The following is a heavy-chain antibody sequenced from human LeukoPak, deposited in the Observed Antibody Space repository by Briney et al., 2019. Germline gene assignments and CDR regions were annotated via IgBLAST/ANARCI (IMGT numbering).Heavy chain of an antibody. Sequence: GRSLRLSCAASGFTFSSYGMHWVRQAPGEGLEWVAVIWYDGSNKYFADSVKGRFTISRDNSKNTLYLQMNSLKAEDTAVYYCATGGYDDSSGYYASWYFDLWGRGTLVTVSS. J-gene: IGHJ2*01. D-gene: IGHD3-22*01. CDR3: ATGGYDDSSGYYASWYFDL. V-gene: IGHV3-33*01. CDR2: IWYDGSNK. CDR1: GFTFSSYG.